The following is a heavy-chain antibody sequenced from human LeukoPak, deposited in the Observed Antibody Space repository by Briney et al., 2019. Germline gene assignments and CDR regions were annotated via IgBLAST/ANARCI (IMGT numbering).Heavy chain of an antibody. Sequence: GESLKISCEGFGYSFTSYWIGWVRQMPGKGLEWMGIINPGDSEIRYSPSFQGQVTISVDKPISTAYLQWSSLKASDTAFYYCAKLSGRYLPPDYWGQGTLVTVSS. CDR2: INPGDSEI. V-gene: IGHV5-51*01. CDR3: AKLSGRYLPPDY. D-gene: IGHD1-26*01. CDR1: GYSFTSYW. J-gene: IGHJ4*02.